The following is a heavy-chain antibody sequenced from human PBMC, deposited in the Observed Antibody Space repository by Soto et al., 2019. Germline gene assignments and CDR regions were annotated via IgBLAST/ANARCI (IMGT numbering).Heavy chain of an antibody. J-gene: IGHJ4*02. CDR2: ISVSGGTT. CDR1: GFTFSSYG. D-gene: IGHD3-3*01. Sequence: PGGSLRLSCAASGFTFSSYGMSGVRQAPGKGLECVSTISVSGGTTYYADSVKGRFTISRDNSKNMLYLQMNSLRAEDTAVYYCAKVRSTTIFDVVSLFDYCGQVTLVTVSS. V-gene: IGHV3-23*01. CDR3: AKVRSTTIFDVVSLFDY.